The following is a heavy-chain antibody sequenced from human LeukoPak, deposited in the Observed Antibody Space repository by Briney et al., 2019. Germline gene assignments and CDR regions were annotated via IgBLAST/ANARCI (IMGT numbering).Heavy chain of an antibody. CDR1: GGSINSYY. CDR2: IYNSETI. V-gene: IGHV4-59*01. J-gene: IGHJ3*02. D-gene: IGHD6-6*01. Sequence: PSETLSLTCTVSGGSINSYYWSWIRQPPGKGLEWIGYIYNSETINYNPSLTSRVIISLDTSKNQVSLKLTSVTAADTAVYYCVRVGGASSILSAFDIWGQGTMVTVSS. CDR3: VRVGGASSILSAFDI.